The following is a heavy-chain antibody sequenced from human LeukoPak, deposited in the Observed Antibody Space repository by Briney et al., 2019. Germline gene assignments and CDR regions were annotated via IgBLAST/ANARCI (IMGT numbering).Heavy chain of an antibody. V-gene: IGHV1-69*02. CDR2: IIPILGIA. CDR3: APDLPGV. Sequence: SVKVSCKASGYTFTGYYMHWVRQAPGQGLEWMGRIIPILGIANYAQKFQGRVTITADKSTSTAYMELSSLRSEDTAVYYCAPDLPGVWGQGTLVTVSS. CDR1: GYTFTGYY. D-gene: IGHD2-8*01. J-gene: IGHJ4*02.